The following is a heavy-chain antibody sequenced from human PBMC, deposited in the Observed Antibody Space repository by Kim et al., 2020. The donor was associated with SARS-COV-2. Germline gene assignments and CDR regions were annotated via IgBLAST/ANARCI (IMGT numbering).Heavy chain of an antibody. V-gene: IGHV3-33*01. CDR1: GFTFSSYG. Sequence: GGSLRLSCAASGFTFSSYGMHWVRQAPGKGLEWVAVIWYDGSNKYYADSVKGRFTISRDNSKNTLYLQMNSLRAEDTAVYYCARDGVTDYYGSGSSYNWFDPWGQGTLVTVSS. J-gene: IGHJ5*02. CDR2: IWYDGSNK. D-gene: IGHD3-10*01. CDR3: ARDGVTDYYGSGSSYNWFDP.